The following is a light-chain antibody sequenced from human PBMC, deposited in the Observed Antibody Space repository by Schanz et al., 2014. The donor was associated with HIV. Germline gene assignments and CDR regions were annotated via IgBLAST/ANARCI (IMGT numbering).Light chain of an antibody. CDR1: QSISGW. J-gene: IGKJ1*01. CDR3: QQFNSYPLT. V-gene: IGKV1-5*03. Sequence: DIQMTQSPSTLSASVGDRISITCRASQSISGWLAWYQQKPGEAPNLLISEASTLESGVPSRFSGSGSGTEFTLTITSLQPEDFATYYCQQFNSYPLTFGQGTKVAIK. CDR2: EAS.